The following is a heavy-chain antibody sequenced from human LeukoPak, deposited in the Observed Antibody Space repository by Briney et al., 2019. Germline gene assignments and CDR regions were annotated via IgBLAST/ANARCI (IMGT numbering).Heavy chain of an antibody. J-gene: IGHJ4*02. V-gene: IGHV3-23*01. CDR3: AKDLALPFEIAAPFDY. Sequence: TGGSLRLSCAASGFTCSSYAMSWVRQAPGKGLEGGSAISGGGSSTYYDEYVKGRFDISRDNSKNTLYLKMNSLRAEDTAVYYCAKDLALPFEIAAPFDYWGQGTLVTVSS. D-gene: IGHD6-6*01. CDR2: ISGGGSST. CDR1: GFTCSSYA.